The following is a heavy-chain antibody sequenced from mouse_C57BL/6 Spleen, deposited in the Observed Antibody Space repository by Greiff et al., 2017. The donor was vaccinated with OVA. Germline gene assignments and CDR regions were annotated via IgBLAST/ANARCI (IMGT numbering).Heavy chain of an antibody. Sequence: EVQLQQSGPELVKPGASVKISCKASGYTFTDYYMNWVKQSHGKSLEWIGDINPNNGGTSYNQKFKGKATLTVDQSSSTAYMELRSLTSEDSAVYYCARSWLRRAMDYWGQGTSVTVSS. V-gene: IGHV1-26*01. CDR2: INPNNGGT. CDR1: GYTFTDYY. D-gene: IGHD2-2*01. J-gene: IGHJ4*01. CDR3: ARSWLRRAMDY.